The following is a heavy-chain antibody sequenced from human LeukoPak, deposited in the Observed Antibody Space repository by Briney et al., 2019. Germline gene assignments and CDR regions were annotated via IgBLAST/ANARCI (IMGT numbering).Heavy chain of an antibody. CDR3: ARVYSSGGYGMDV. CDR1: GDSVSSNSVT. Sequence: SQTLSLTCAISGDSVSSNSVTWNWIRQSPSRGLGWLGRTYYRSTWYNDYAVSVRGRITVNPDTSKNQFSLQLNSVTPEDTAVYYCARVYSSGGYGMDVWGQGTTVTVSS. CDR2: TYYRSTWYN. D-gene: IGHD6-19*01. J-gene: IGHJ6*02. V-gene: IGHV6-1*01.